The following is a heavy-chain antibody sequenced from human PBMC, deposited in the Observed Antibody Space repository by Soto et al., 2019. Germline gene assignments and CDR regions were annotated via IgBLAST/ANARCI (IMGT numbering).Heavy chain of an antibody. V-gene: IGHV1-2*02. CDR2: INPNSGGT. CDR3: ARDLGSGSKNYYYYGMDV. Sequence: ASVKVSCKASGYTFTGYYMHWVRQAPGQGLEWMGWINPNSGGTNYAQKFQGRVTMTRDTSISTAYMELSRLRSDDTAVYYCARDLGSGSKNYYYYGMDVWGQGTTVTVSS. CDR1: GYTFTGYY. D-gene: IGHD3-10*01. J-gene: IGHJ6*02.